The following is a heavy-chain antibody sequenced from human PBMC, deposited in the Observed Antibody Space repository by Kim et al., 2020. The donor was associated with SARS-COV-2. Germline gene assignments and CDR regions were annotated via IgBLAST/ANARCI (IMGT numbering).Heavy chain of an antibody. V-gene: IGHV4-31*02. D-gene: IGHD5-12*01. Sequence: SRVTISVDTSKNQFSLKLSSVTAADTAVYYCARDILGYSGYDPPYDAFDIWGQGTMVTVSS. J-gene: IGHJ3*02. CDR3: ARDILGYSGYDPPYDAFDI.